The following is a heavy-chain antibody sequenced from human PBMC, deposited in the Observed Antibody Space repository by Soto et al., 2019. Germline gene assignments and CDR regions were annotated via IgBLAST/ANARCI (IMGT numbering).Heavy chain of an antibody. CDR1: GYAFTTYG. CDR2: ISAHNGNT. J-gene: IGHJ4*02. Sequence: QVHLVQSGAEVKKPGASVKVSCQGSGYAFTTYGITWVRQAPGQGLEWMGWISAHNGNTNYGQKLQGRVTVTRDTSTSKAYMELRSLRYDGTAVYYCARGRYGDYWGQGALVTVSS. D-gene: IGHD1-1*01. CDR3: ARGRYGDY. V-gene: IGHV1-18*01.